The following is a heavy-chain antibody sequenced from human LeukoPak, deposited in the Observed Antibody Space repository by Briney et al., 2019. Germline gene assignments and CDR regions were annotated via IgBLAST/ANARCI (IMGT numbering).Heavy chain of an antibody. V-gene: IGHV3-48*02. D-gene: IGHD3-22*01. CDR2: ISSSGSTI. Sequence: PGGSLRLSCAASGFTFSSYNMNWVRQAPGKGLEWVSYISSSGSTIYYADSVKGRFTISRDNAKSSLYLQMISLRDEDTAVYYCAKGGRTSMITGPWGPGTLVTVYS. J-gene: IGHJ5*02. CDR3: AKGGRTSMITGP. CDR1: GFTFSSYN.